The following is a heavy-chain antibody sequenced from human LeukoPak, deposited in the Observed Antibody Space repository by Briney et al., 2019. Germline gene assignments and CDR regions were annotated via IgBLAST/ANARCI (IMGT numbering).Heavy chain of an antibody. CDR1: GFTFSTNA. J-gene: IGHJ4*02. V-gene: IGHV3-23*01. Sequence: GGSLRLSCAASGFTFSTNAMTWVRQAPGKGLEWVSAISGSGGTTYYADSVKGRFTISRDNSKNTLYLQMNSLRAEDTAVYYCAKAQVRGVITMEDYWGQGTLVSVSS. CDR3: AKAQVRGVITMEDY. CDR2: ISGSGGTT. D-gene: IGHD3-10*01.